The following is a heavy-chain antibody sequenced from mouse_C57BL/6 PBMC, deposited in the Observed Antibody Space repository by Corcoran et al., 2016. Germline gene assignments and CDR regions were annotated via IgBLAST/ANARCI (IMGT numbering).Heavy chain of an antibody. V-gene: IGHV1-66*01. CDR3: AGCGGVYYFDS. D-gene: IGHD3-3*01. CDR2: IYPGSGNT. Sequence: QVQLQQSGPELVKPGAAVKISCKASGYSFTSYYIHWVKQRPGQGLEWIGWIYPGSGNTKYNEKFKGKATLTADTSSSTAYMQLSSLTSEDSAVYSCAGCGGVYYFDSWGHGTTLTVSS. J-gene: IGHJ2*01. CDR1: GYSFTSYY.